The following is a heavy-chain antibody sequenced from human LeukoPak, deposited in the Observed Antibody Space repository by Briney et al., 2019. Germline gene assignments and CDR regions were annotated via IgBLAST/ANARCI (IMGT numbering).Heavy chain of an antibody. V-gene: IGHV3-74*01. Sequence: GGSLRLPCAASGFTFSTYWMHWVRQAPGKGLVWVTRINSDGSSTSYADSVKGRFTISRDNAKNTLYLQMNSLRAEDTAVYYCARWASSTWYYGMDVWGQGTTVTVSS. D-gene: IGHD6-13*01. CDR1: GFTFSTYW. CDR2: INSDGSST. J-gene: IGHJ6*02. CDR3: ARWASSTWYYGMDV.